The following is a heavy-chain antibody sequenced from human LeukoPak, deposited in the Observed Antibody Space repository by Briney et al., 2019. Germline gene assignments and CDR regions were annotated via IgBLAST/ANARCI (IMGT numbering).Heavy chain of an antibody. V-gene: IGHV4-59*08. CDR2: IYYSGST. J-gene: IGHJ4*02. CDR1: GGSISSYY. CDR3: ARRGPYGVASYFDY. Sequence: SETLSLTCTVSGGSISSYYLSWIRQPPGKGLEWIGYIYYSGSTNYNPSLKSRVTISLDTSKNQFSLKLSSVTAADTAVYYCARRGPYGVASYFDYWGQGTMVTVSS. D-gene: IGHD3-3*01.